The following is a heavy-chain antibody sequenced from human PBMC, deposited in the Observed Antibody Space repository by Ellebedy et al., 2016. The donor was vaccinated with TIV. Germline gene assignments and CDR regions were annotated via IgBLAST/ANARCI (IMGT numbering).Heavy chain of an antibody. Sequence: GESLKISCAASGFTFSNTWMSWVRQAPGKGLEWVGRIKSKTDGGTTDYDAPVKGRFPISRDDSKNTLYLQMNSLKTEDTAVYYCTTVVVVAATPAVDYWGQGTLVTVSS. CDR2: IKSKTDGGTT. CDR1: GFTFSNTW. CDR3: TTVVVVAATPAVDY. J-gene: IGHJ4*02. V-gene: IGHV3-15*01. D-gene: IGHD2-15*01.